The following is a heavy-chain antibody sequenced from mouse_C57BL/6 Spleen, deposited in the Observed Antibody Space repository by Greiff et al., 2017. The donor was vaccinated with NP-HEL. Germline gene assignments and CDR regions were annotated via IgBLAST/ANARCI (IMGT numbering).Heavy chain of an antibody. J-gene: IGHJ1*03. Sequence: QVQLQQSGAELAKPGASVKLSCKASGYTFTSYWMHWVKQRPGQGLEWIGYINPSSGYTKYNQKFKDKATLPADKSYSTACMQLSSLTYEDSAVYYCARSYGSSYGYFDVWGTGTTVTVSS. CDR3: ARSYGSSYGYFDV. CDR1: GYTFTSYW. D-gene: IGHD1-1*01. V-gene: IGHV1-7*01. CDR2: INPSSGYT.